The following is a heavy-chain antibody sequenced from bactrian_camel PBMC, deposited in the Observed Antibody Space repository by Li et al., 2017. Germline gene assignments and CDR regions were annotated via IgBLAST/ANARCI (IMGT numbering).Heavy chain of an antibody. CDR3: AAGSLRFCNLARHLYSY. CDR2: ISTDGRST. V-gene: IGHV3-2*01. CDR1: GHAYSSAC. J-gene: IGHJ4*01. D-gene: IGHD1*01. Sequence: VQLVESGGGSVQTGGALRLSCTASGHAYSSACSGWFRQAPGKKREAVASISTDGRSTDYAGSVGGCFSISRDNAKNALYLQTDSLKPEDTAMYYCAAGSLRFCNLARHLYSYFGQGTQVTVS.